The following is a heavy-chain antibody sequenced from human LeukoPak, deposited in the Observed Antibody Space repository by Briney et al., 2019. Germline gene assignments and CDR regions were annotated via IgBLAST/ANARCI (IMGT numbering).Heavy chain of an antibody. CDR3: ARDLVAIVPEPGGFDY. J-gene: IGHJ4*02. D-gene: IGHD2/OR15-2a*01. V-gene: IGHV1-18*01. CDR2: ISRHNGDT. Sequence: ASVKVSCKASGYSFTNYGISWVRQAPGQWLEWMGWISRHNGDTNYAQRFLGRVTMTTDISTTTAYMELRSLRFDDTAVYYCARDLVAIVPEPGGFDYWGQGTLVTVSS. CDR1: GYSFTNYG.